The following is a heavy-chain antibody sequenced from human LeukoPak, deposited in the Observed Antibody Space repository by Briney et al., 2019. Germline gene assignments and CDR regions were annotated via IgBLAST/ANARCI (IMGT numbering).Heavy chain of an antibody. CDR3: ARVPDSGSPRRAFDI. CDR1: GGSISSYY. D-gene: IGHD1-26*01. V-gene: IGHV4-59*01. Sequence: SETLSLTCTVSGGSISSYYWSWSWIRQPPGKGLEWIGYINNIGSTDYNPSLKSRVTVSVDTSKNQFSLKLSSVTAADTAVYYCARVPDSGSPRRAFDIWGQETMVTVSS. CDR2: INNIGST. J-gene: IGHJ3*02.